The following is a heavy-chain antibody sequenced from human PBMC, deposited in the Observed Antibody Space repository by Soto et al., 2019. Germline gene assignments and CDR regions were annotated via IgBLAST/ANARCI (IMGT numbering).Heavy chain of an antibody. CDR1: GYTFASYP. CDR2: INAGNGNT. CDR3: ARGRRDDYSSSWYFQFDP. V-gene: IGHV1-3*01. D-gene: IGHD6-13*01. Sequence: GASVKVSCKASGYTFASYPMHWVRQAPGQRLEWMGWINAGNGNTKYSQKFQGRVTITRDTSASTAYMELSSLRSEDTAVYYCARGRRDDYSSSWYFQFDPWGQGTLVTVSS. J-gene: IGHJ5*02.